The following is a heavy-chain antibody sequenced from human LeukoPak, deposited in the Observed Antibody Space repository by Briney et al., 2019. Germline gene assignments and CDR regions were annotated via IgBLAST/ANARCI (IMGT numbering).Heavy chain of an antibody. CDR3: ARGLWLSAERYNWFDP. D-gene: IGHD5-18*01. V-gene: IGHV3-30-3*01. CDR1: GFTFSSYA. CDR2: ISYDGSNK. J-gene: IGHJ5*02. Sequence: GGSLRLSCAASGFTFSSYAKHWVRQAPGKGLEWVAVISYDGSNKYYADSVKGRFTISRDNSKNTLYLQMNSLRAEDTAVYYCARGLWLSAERYNWFDPWGQGTLVTVSS.